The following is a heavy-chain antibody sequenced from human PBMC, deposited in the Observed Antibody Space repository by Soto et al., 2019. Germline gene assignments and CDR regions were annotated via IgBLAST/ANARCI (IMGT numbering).Heavy chain of an antibody. CDR3: AADPLPQLHHYGGFGRDRAENYYYGMDV. J-gene: IGHJ6*04. CDR2: IVVGSGNT. CDR1: GFTFTNSA. V-gene: IGHV1-58*01. Sequence: SVKVSCKASGFTFTNSAVQWVRQARGQSLEWIGWIVVGSGNTNYAQKFQERVAFTREMSTSTAYMDLSSLTSDDTAVYYCAADPLPQLHHYGGFGRDRAENYYYGMDVWG. D-gene: IGHD3-10*01.